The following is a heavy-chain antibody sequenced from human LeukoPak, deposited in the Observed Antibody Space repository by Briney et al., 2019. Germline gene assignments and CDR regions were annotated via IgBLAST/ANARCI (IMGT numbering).Heavy chain of an antibody. V-gene: IGHV3-30*02. J-gene: IGHJ4*02. CDR1: GFTFNNYG. CDR2: IRYDGSNK. D-gene: IGHD6-13*01. Sequence: GGSLRLSCAASGFTFNNYGMHWVRQAPGKGLEWVTFIRYDGSNKYYADSVKGRFTISRDNSKNTLFLQMASLRAEDTAVYYCAKDILLPGIAISGDYWGQGTLVTVSS. CDR3: AKDILLPGIAISGDY.